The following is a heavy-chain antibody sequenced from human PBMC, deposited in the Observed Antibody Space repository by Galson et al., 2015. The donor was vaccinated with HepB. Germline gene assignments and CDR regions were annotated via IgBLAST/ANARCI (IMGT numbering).Heavy chain of an antibody. CDR1: GFTFDDYT. J-gene: IGHJ6*02. CDR2: IWYDGSNK. CDR3: AREVSNYYGSGSYYRGGGMDV. D-gene: IGHD3-10*01. V-gene: IGHV3-33*08. Sequence: LRLSCAASGFTFDDYTMHWVRQAPGKGLEWVAVIWYDGSNKYYADSVKGRFTISRDNSKNTLYLQMNSLRAEDTAVYYCAREVSNYYGSGSYYRGGGMDVWGQGTTVTVPS.